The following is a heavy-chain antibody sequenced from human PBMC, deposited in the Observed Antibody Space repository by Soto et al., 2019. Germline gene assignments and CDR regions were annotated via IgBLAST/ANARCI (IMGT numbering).Heavy chain of an antibody. V-gene: IGHV1-69*02. CDR2: IIPILGIA. D-gene: IGHD4-17*01. J-gene: IGHJ6*02. CDR1: GGTFSSYT. CDR3: ARAVGDYGYYYYGMDV. Sequence: SVKVSCKASGGTFSSYTIGWVRQATGQGLEWMGRIIPILGIANYAQKFQGRVTITADKSTSTAYMELSSLRSEDTAVYYCARAVGDYGYYYYGMDVWGQGTTVTVSS.